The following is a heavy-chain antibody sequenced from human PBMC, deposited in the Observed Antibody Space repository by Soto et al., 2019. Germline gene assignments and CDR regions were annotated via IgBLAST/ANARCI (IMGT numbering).Heavy chain of an antibody. D-gene: IGHD3-3*01. CDR2: INPNSGGT. CDR3: ASSRFCGVVGHAFDI. J-gene: IGHJ3*02. CDR1: GYTFTGYY. V-gene: IGHV1-2*02. Sequence: QVQLVQSGAEVKKPGASVKVSCKASGYTFTGYYMHWVRQAPGQGLEWMGWINPNSGGTNYAQKFQGRVTMTRDTSISTAYMELSRRGLADTAVFYCASSRFCGVVGHAFDIWGKGTMVTVSS.